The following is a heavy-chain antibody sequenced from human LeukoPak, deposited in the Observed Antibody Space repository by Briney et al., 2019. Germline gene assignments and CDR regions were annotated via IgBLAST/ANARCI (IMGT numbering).Heavy chain of an antibody. CDR3: AKSWIRVGSFDY. CDR2: ISGSGAKT. J-gene: IGHJ4*02. CDR1: GITFSNFA. Sequence: GGSRRLSCAASGITFSNFAMSWVRQAPGRGLEWVATISGSGAKTYYADSVKGRFTVSRDNSKNTLYLQMNSLRAEETAEYYCAKSWIRVGSFDYWGQGTPVTVSS. V-gene: IGHV3-23*01. D-gene: IGHD5-18*01.